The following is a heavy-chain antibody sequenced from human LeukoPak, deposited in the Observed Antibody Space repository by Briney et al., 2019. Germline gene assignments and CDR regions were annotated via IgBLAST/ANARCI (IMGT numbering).Heavy chain of an antibody. V-gene: IGHV4-34*01. D-gene: IGHD2-2*01. CDR1: GGSFSGYY. J-gene: IGHJ4*02. Sequence: SETLSLTCAVYGGSFSGYYWSWIRQPPGKGLEWIGEINHSGSTNYNPSLKSRVTISIDTSKNQFSLRLTSVTAADTAVYYCARAVIPAADLDYWGQGTLVTVSS. CDR2: INHSGST. CDR3: ARAVIPAADLDY.